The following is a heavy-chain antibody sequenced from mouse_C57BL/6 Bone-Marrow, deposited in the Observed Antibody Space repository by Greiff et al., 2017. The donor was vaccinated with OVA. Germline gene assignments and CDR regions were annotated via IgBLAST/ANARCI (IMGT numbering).Heavy chain of an antibody. CDR1: AYEFPSHD. D-gene: IGHD1-1*01. J-gene: IGHJ1*03. Sequence: DVMLVESGGGLVQPGESLKLSCESNAYEFPSHDMSWVRKTPEKRLELVAAINSDGGSTYYPDTMERRFIISRDNTKKTLYLQMSSLRSEDTALYYCARLSKGSSFWYFDVWGTGTTVTVSS. CDR3: ARLSKGSSFWYFDV. V-gene: IGHV5-2*01. CDR2: INSDGGST.